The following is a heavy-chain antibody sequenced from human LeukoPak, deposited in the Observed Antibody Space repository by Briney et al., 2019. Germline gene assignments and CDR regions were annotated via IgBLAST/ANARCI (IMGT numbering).Heavy chain of an antibody. D-gene: IGHD1-26*01. J-gene: IGHJ4*02. Sequence: GGSLRLSCAASGFTFSSYGMHWVRQAPGKGLEWVAVISSEGSEKFYADSVKGRFTISRDNSKNTLNLQMNRLRVEDTAVYYCAKDKGREGDYWGQGTLVTVSS. CDR2: ISSEGSEK. CDR3: AKDKGREGDY. CDR1: GFTFSSYG. V-gene: IGHV3-30*18.